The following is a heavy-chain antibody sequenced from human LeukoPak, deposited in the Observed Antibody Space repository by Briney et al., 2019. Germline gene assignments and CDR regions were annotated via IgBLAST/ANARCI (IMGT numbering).Heavy chain of an antibody. V-gene: IGHV3-48*03. J-gene: IGHJ6*04. Sequence: AGSMRLSCEASGFTFSSFEMNWVRHAPGKGLEWVSYISSSGSTIYCADSVKGRFTISRDNAKNSLYLQMNSLRAEDTAVYYCAELGITMIGGVWGKGTTVTISS. CDR1: GFTFSSFE. CDR2: ISSSGSTI. D-gene: IGHD3-10*02. CDR3: AELGITMIGGV.